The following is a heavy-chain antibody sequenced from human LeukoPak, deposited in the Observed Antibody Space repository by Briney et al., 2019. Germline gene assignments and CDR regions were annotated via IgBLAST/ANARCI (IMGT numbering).Heavy chain of an antibody. CDR2: ISGSSDTI. Sequence: GGSLRLSCAASGFTFSSYSMTWARQAPGKGLEWVSYISGSSDTIYYADSVKGRFTISRDNAKNSLYLQMNNLRAEDTAVYYCARMSYSSSWYPDYWGQGSLVTVSS. J-gene: IGHJ4*02. CDR3: ARMSYSSSWYPDY. CDR1: GFTFSSYS. V-gene: IGHV3-48*01. D-gene: IGHD6-13*01.